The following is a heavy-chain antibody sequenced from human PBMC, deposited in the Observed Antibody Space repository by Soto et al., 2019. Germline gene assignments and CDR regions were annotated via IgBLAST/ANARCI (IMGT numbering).Heavy chain of an antibody. Sequence: QVQLQQWGAGLLKPSETLSLTCAVYGGSFSGYYWCWIRQPPGKGLEWIGEINHSGSTNYNPSLKIQVTISVDTSKNQFSLKLSSVTAADTAVYYCARGRIVLMVYAFDIWGQGTMVTVSS. V-gene: IGHV4-34*01. J-gene: IGHJ3*02. CDR2: INHSGST. CDR3: ARGRIVLMVYAFDI. CDR1: GGSFSGYY. D-gene: IGHD2-8*01.